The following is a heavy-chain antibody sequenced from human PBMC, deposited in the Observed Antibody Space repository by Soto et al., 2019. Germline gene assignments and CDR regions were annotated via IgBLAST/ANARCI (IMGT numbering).Heavy chain of an antibody. CDR1: GYTFTGYY. CDR3: AAARLPPDGFAFGGLVAGAFNY. J-gene: IGHJ4*02. D-gene: IGHD3-16*01. CDR2: LDRPVGAT. V-gene: IGHV1-24*01. Sequence: ASVKVSCRASGYTFTGYYMHWLRQAPGQGLECIGVLDRPVGATVYSKGFQGRLTMTDETSXDTTYMQLSSLSPEDTAVYFCAAARLPPDGFAFGGLVAGAFNYRGQGTPVTVSS.